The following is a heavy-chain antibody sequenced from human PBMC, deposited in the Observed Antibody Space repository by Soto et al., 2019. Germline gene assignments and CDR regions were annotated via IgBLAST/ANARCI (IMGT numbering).Heavy chain of an antibody. CDR3: ATHIITYYDILTGYYSWLY. CDR1: GYTLTELS. D-gene: IGHD3-9*01. CDR2: FDPEDGET. J-gene: IGHJ4*01. Sequence: QVQLVQSGAEVKKPGASVKVSCKVSGYTLTELSMHWVRQAPGKGVEWMGCFDPEDGETIYAQKFQGRVTMTEVTSTDTAYMDLSSLRSEDTALYYCATHIITYYDILTGYYSWLYWGHETLVTVPS. V-gene: IGHV1-24*01.